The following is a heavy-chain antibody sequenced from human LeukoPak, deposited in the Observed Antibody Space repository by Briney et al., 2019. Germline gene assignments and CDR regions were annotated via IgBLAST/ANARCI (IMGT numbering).Heavy chain of an antibody. V-gene: IGHV3-30*18. CDR3: AKAGTDGYNYFDY. CDR2: ISYDGSNK. Sequence: GGSLRLPCAASGFTFSSYGMHWVRQAPGKGLEWVAVISYDGSNKYYADSVKGRFTISRDNSKNTLYLQMNSLRAEDTAVYYCAKAGTDGYNYFDYWGQGTLVTVSS. J-gene: IGHJ4*02. CDR1: GFTFSSYG. D-gene: IGHD5-24*01.